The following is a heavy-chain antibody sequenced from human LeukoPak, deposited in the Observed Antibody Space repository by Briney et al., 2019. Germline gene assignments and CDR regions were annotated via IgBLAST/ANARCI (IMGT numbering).Heavy chain of an antibody. Sequence: ASVKASCKASGYTFTGYYMHWVRQAPGQGLEWMGWINPNSGGTNYAQKFQGRVTMTRDTSISTAYMELSRLRSDDTAVYYCARDGRSYYKGENWFDPWGQGTLVTVSS. CDR3: ARDGRSYYKGENWFDP. V-gene: IGHV1-2*02. D-gene: IGHD3-10*01. CDR2: INPNSGGT. CDR1: GYTFTGYY. J-gene: IGHJ5*02.